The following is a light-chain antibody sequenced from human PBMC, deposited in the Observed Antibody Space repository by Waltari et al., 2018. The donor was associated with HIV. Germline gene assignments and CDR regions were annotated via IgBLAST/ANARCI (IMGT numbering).Light chain of an antibody. Sequence: QTVVTQEPSFSVSPGGTVTLTCGLSPGSASPSYYPSWYQQTPGQAPRMLIYSTNTRSSGVPDRFSGSILGNKAALTITGAQADDESDYYCVLYMGSGIGVFGGGTKLTVL. CDR1: PGSASPSYY. J-gene: IGLJ3*02. V-gene: IGLV8-61*01. CDR3: VLYMGSGIGV. CDR2: STN.